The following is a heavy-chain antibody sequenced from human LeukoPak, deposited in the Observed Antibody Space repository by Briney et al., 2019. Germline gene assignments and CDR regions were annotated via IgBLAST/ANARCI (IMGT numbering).Heavy chain of an antibody. Sequence: PSETLSLTCAVSGGSISSGGYSWSWIRQPPGKGLEWIGYIYHSGSTYYNPSLKSRVTISVDRSKKQFSLKLSSVTAADTAVHYCASSYDSSGYLFDYWGQGTLVTVSS. CDR1: GGSISSGGYS. V-gene: IGHV4-30-2*01. J-gene: IGHJ4*02. CDR2: IYHSGST. CDR3: ASSYDSSGYLFDY. D-gene: IGHD3-22*01.